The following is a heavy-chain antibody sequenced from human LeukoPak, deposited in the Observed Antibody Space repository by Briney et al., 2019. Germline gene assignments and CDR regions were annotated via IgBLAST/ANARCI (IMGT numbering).Heavy chain of an antibody. CDR2: INQDGREQ. CDR3: ARDIVPPGIAFDV. D-gene: IGHD2-2*01. CDR1: GFTFSNFW. J-gene: IGHJ3*01. V-gene: IGHV3-7*04. Sequence: GGSLRLSCAASGFTFSNFWMSWVRQAPGKGLEWVAKINQDGREQYYVDSVKGRFTISRDNAKNSLFLQMNSLRAEDTAAYFCARDIVPPGIAFDVWGQGTMVTVSS.